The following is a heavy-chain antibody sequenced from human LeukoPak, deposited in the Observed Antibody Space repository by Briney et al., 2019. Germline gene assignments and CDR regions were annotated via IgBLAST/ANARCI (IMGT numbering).Heavy chain of an antibody. CDR2: IKSKTDGGTT. Sequence: GGSLRLSCAASGFTFSSYAMSWVRQAPGKGLEWVGRIKSKTDGGTTDYAAPVKGRFTISRDDSKNTLYLQMNSLKTEDTAVYYCTTGVGSYYAPSFDYWGQGTLVTVSS. V-gene: IGHV3-15*01. CDR1: GFTFSSYA. J-gene: IGHJ4*02. CDR3: TTGVGSYYAPSFDY. D-gene: IGHD1-26*01.